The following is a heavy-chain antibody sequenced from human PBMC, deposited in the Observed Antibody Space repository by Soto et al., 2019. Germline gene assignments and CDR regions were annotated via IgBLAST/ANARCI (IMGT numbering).Heavy chain of an antibody. CDR3: ARDRQRYCSSTSCHWYFDL. Sequence: QVQLVESGGGVVQPGRSLRLSXXASXFTFSSYGMHWVRQAPGKGLEWVAVIWYDGSNKYYADSVKGRFTISRDNSKNTLYLQMNSLRAEDTAVYYCARDRQRYCSSTSCHWYFDLWGRGTLVTVSS. CDR2: IWYDGSNK. D-gene: IGHD2-2*01. J-gene: IGHJ2*01. CDR1: XFTFSSYG. V-gene: IGHV3-33*01.